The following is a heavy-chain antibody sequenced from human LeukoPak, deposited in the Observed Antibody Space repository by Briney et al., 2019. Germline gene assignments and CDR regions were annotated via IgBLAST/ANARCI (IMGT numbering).Heavy chain of an antibody. CDR1: GFTFDDYG. J-gene: IGHJ3*02. V-gene: IGHV3-20*04. Sequence: GGSLRLSCAASGFTFDDYGMSWVRQAPGKGLEWVSGINWNGGSTGYADSVKGRFTISRDNAKSSLHLQMNSLRAEDMAFYYCAKTLYGSGSPNAFDIWGQGTMVTVSS. CDR2: INWNGGST. D-gene: IGHD3-10*01. CDR3: AKTLYGSGSPNAFDI.